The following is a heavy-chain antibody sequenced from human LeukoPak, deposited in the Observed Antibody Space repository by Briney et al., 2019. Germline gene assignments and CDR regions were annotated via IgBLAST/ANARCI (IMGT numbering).Heavy chain of an antibody. Sequence: PGRSLRLSCAASGFTFSSYAMSWVRQAPGKGLEWVSAISGSGASTFYADSVKGRFTISRDESKNTLYLQMNSLRAEDTAVYYCAKAPYYYDSSGYYYDYWGQGAPVTVSS. J-gene: IGHJ4*02. D-gene: IGHD3-22*01. CDR2: ISGSGAST. V-gene: IGHV3-23*01. CDR3: AKAPYYYDSSGYYYDY. CDR1: GFTFSSYA.